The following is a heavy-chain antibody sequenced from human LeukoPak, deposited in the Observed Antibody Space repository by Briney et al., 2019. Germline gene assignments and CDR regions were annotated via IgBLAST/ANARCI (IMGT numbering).Heavy chain of an antibody. D-gene: IGHD3-22*01. Sequence: GGSLRLSCAASGFTVSSNYMSWVRQAPGKGLEWVSVIYSGGSTYYAVSVKGRFTISRDNSKNTLYLQMNSLRAEDTAVYYCAREGYDSSGPYFDYWGQGTLVTVSS. CDR3: AREGYDSSGPYFDY. J-gene: IGHJ4*02. V-gene: IGHV3-53*01. CDR2: IYSGGST. CDR1: GFTVSSNY.